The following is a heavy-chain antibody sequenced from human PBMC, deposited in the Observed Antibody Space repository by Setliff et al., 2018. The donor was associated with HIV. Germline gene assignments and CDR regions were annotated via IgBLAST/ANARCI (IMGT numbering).Heavy chain of an antibody. D-gene: IGHD2-2*03. Sequence: QTLSLTCSVSGGSISSGHYFWTWIRQPPGKGLEWIGEINHGRSTNYNPSLKSRVTISVDTSRNQFSLRLNSVTAADTAVYYCAARGWIEGREVDYWGQGTLVTVSS. V-gene: IGHV4-30-4*08. CDR3: AARGWIEGREVDY. CDR1: GGSISSGHYF. CDR2: INHGRST. J-gene: IGHJ4*02.